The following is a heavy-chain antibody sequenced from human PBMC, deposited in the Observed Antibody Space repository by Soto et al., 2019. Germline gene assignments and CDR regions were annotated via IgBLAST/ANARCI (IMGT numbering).Heavy chain of an antibody. CDR1: GFTFSSYG. Sequence: GGSLRLSCAASGFTFSSYGMHWVRQAPGKGLEWVAVIWYDGSNKYYADSVKGRFTISRDNSKNTLYLQMNSLRAEDTAVYYCARDLYQTGNKNWFDPWGQGTLVTVSS. CDR2: IWYDGSNK. CDR3: ARDLYQTGNKNWFDP. D-gene: IGHD3-16*01. V-gene: IGHV3-33*08. J-gene: IGHJ5*02.